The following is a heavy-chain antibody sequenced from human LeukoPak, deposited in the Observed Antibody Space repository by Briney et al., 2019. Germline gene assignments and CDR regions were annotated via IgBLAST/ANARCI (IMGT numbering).Heavy chain of an antibody. CDR3: AKAYGTNGYFQLPIDF. J-gene: IGHJ4*02. CDR2: ITGDGATT. Sequence: GGSLRLSCAASGFSFSINAMTWVRQAPGKGLECVSAITGDGATTYYADSVRGRFTISRDNSKNTLYLQMNSLRAENTAIYYCAKAYGTNGYFQLPIDFWGQGTLVTVSS. CDR1: GFSFSINA. V-gene: IGHV3-23*01. D-gene: IGHD2-8*01.